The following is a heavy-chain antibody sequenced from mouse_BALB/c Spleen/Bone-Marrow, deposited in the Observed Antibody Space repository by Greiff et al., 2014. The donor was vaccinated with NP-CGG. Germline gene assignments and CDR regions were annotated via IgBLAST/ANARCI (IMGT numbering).Heavy chain of an antibody. V-gene: IGHV1-39*01. D-gene: IGHD1-1*01. CDR2: IDPYYGGT. CDR3: AKKDYGSSSFDY. Sequence: VQLQQSGPELEKPGASVKISCKASGYSFTDSNMNWVKQSNGKNLEWIGNIDPYYGGTIYSQKFKGKATLTVDKSSSTAYMQLRSLTSEDSAVYYCAKKDYGSSSFDYWGQGTTLTVSS. CDR1: GYSFTDSN. J-gene: IGHJ2*01.